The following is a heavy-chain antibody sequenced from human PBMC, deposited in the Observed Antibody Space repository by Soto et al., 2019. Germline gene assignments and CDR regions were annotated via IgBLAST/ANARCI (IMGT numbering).Heavy chain of an antibody. CDR1: GYTFTGYY. J-gene: IGHJ4*02. Sequence: ASVKVSCKASGYTFTGYYMHWVRQAPGQGLEWMGWINPNSGGTNYAQKFQGWVTMTRDTSISTAYMELSRLRSDDTAVYYCARDPEGSSWTGFDYWGQGTLVTVSS. D-gene: IGHD6-13*01. CDR3: ARDPEGSSWTGFDY. V-gene: IGHV1-2*04. CDR2: INPNSGGT.